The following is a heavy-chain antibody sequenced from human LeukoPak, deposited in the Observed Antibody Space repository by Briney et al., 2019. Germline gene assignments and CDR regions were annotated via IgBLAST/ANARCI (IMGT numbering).Heavy chain of an antibody. CDR1: GGSFSGYY. J-gene: IGHJ4*02. Sequence: SETLSLTCAVYGGSFSGYYWSWIRQPPGKGLEWIGEINHSGSTNYNPSLKSRVTISVDTSKNQFSLKLSSVTAADTAVYYCARGECTNGVCRTRFDYWGQGTLVAVSS. CDR3: ARGECTNGVCRTRFDY. CDR2: INHSGST. V-gene: IGHV4-34*01. D-gene: IGHD2-8*01.